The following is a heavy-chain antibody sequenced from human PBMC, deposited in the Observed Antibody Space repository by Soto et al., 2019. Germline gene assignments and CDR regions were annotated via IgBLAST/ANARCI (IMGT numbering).Heavy chain of an antibody. D-gene: IGHD2-2*01. Sequence: QVQLVQSGAEVKKPGSSVKVSCKASGGTFSSYAISWVRQAPGQGLEWMGGNIPISGTANYAQKFQGRVTIPADESTSTAYMELSSLRSEDTAVYYCARSQGSSTSLENYYYYYYGMDVWGQGPTVTVSS. CDR3: ARSQGSSTSLENYYYYYYGMDV. J-gene: IGHJ6*02. V-gene: IGHV1-69*01. CDR1: GGTFSSYA. CDR2: NIPISGTA.